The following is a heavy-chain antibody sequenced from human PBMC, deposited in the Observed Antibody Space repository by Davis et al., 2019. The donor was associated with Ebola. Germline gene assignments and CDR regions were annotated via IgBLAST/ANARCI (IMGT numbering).Heavy chain of an antibody. Sequence: GESLKIPCAASGFTFSSYSMNWVRQAPGKGLEWVSSIVSSSSYIYYTDSVKGRFTISSDNAKKSLYLHMNSLRAEDTAVYYCARDKFYYDSSGYGYYYGMDVWGQGTTVTVSS. V-gene: IGHV3-21*01. CDR2: IVSSSSYI. J-gene: IGHJ6*02. CDR1: GFTFSSYS. CDR3: ARDKFYYDSSGYGYYYGMDV. D-gene: IGHD3-22*01.